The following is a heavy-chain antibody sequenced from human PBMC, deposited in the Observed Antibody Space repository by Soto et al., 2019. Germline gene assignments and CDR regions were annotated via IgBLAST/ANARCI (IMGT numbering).Heavy chain of an antibody. CDR2: IGTAGDT. CDR3: ARGYYYYYYMDV. J-gene: IGHJ6*03. V-gene: IGHV3-13*01. CDR1: GFTFSSYD. Sequence: GGSLRLSCAASGFTFSSYDMHWVRQATGKGLEWVSAIGTAGDTYYPGSVKGRFTISRENAKNSLYLQMNSLRAGDTAVYYCARGYYYYYYMDVWGKGTTVTVSS.